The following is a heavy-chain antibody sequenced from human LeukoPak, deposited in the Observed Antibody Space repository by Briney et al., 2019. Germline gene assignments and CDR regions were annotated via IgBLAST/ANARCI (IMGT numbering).Heavy chain of an antibody. CDR3: ARTAIGYSDSSGYYFDY. D-gene: IGHD3-22*01. CDR2: IGGRNGYI. J-gene: IGHJ4*02. Sequence: GGSLSLSCAASGFTFSSYSMNWVRQAPGKGLEWVSSIGGRNGYIYYANSVKGRFTISRDNAKNSLYLQMNGLRAEDTAVYYCARTAIGYSDSSGYYFDYWGQGTLVTVSS. V-gene: IGHV3-21*01. CDR1: GFTFSSYS.